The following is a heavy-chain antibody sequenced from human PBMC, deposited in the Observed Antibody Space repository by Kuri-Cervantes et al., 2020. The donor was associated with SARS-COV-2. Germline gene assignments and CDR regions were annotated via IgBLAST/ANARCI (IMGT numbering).Heavy chain of an antibody. V-gene: IGHV4-39*01. CDR1: GGSVSSSSYY. D-gene: IGHD3-16*01. CDR3: ARVLRTASFDF. CDR2: IYYTGST. Sequence: GSLRLSCAVSGGSVSSSSYYWAWIRQSPGKGLEWIATIYYTGSTYHNPSLKSRVTISMDTSKDQFSLKLSSVTAADTAVYYCARVLRTASFDFWGQGTLVTVSS. J-gene: IGHJ4*02.